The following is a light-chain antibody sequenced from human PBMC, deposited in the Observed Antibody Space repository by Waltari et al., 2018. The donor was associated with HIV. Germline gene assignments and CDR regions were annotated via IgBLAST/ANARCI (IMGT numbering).Light chain of an antibody. Sequence: QHVLPQPPSVSGAPGQRVTTSCTGRSSPIGAAYDAHVYQQLPGTAPKLLSYGNNNRPSGVPDRFSGSKSGTSASLAITGLQAEDEADYYCQSYDSSLSGWVFGGGTKLTVL. CDR3: QSYDSSLSGWV. CDR2: GNN. V-gene: IGLV1-40*01. CDR1: SSPIGAAYD. J-gene: IGLJ3*02.